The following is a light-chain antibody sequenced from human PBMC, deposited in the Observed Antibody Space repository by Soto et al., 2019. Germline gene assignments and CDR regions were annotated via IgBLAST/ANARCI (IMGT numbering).Light chain of an antibody. J-gene: IGKJ4*01. CDR3: QKYNSAPLT. CDR2: DAS. V-gene: IGKV3-11*01. Sequence: EIVLTQSPANLSLSPGDRATLSCMASQSVSSYLAWYQQKPGQAPRLLIYDASNRATGIPARFSGSGSGTDFTLTISRLEPEDVATYYCQKYNSAPLTFGGGTKVDIK. CDR1: QSVSSY.